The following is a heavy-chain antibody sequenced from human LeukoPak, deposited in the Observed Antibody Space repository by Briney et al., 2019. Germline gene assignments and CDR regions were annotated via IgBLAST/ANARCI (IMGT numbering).Heavy chain of an antibody. CDR3: ARGSSSGWPDFIDY. Sequence: GGSLRLSCAASGFTLNSYWMHWVRLAPGKGLEWVSRINADGRNTPYADSVKGRFTISRDNSKNTLYLQMSSLRAEDTAVYYCARGSSSGWPDFIDYWGRGTLVAVSS. D-gene: IGHD6-19*01. J-gene: IGHJ4*02. V-gene: IGHV3-74*01. CDR2: INADGRNT. CDR1: GFTLNSYW.